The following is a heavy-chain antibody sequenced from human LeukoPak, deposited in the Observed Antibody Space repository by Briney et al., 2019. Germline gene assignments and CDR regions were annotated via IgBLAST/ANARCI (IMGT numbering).Heavy chain of an antibody. CDR3: ARDRRRQLADLNFDY. CDR1: GGSISSYY. V-gene: IGHV4-59*12. CDR2: IYYSGSI. D-gene: IGHD6-13*01. J-gene: IGHJ4*02. Sequence: SETLSLTCTVSGGSISSYYWSWIRQPPGKGLEWIGSIYYSGSIYYNPSLKSRVTISVDTSKNQFSLKLTSVTATDTAVYYCARDRRRQLADLNFDYWGQGTLVTVSS.